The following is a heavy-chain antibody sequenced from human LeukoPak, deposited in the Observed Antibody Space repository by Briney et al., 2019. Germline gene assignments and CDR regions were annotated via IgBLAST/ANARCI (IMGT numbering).Heavy chain of an antibody. Sequence: SETLSPTCAVSADSFSSHYWTWIRQSPGTGLEWIGYISYIGSTNYNPSLKSRVTISIDTSKNQFSLKLRSVTAADTAVYYCARDLVTVTKGFDIWGQGTMVSVSS. D-gene: IGHD4-17*01. V-gene: IGHV4-59*11. J-gene: IGHJ3*02. CDR2: ISYIGST. CDR1: ADSFSSHY. CDR3: ARDLVTVTKGFDI.